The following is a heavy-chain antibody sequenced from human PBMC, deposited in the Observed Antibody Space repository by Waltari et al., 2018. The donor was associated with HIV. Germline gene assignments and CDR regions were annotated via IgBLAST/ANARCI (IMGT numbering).Heavy chain of an antibody. CDR1: GFTFRRYT. D-gene: IGHD1-20*01. CDR3: ARSLTKLRDNSFDP. J-gene: IGHJ5*01. CDR2: ISSSSDYI. V-gene: IGHV3-21*01. Sequence: VQLVESGGGLVKTGGYLRLSCAASGFTFRRYTQTEVPQAHGKVLEWVSSISSSSDYIYYADSVKGRFTTSRDNAKNSLYLQMNSLRAEDTAVYYCARSLTKLRDNSFDPWGQGTLVTVSS.